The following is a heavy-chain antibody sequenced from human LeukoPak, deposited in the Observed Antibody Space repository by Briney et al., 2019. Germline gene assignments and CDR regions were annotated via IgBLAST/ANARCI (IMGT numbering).Heavy chain of an antibody. D-gene: IGHD5-12*01. CDR3: AKDRRLPWDYFDS. Sequence: GGSLRLSCAASGFTFSSYAMSWVRQAPGKGLEWVSAISGSGGSTYYADSVKGRFTISRDNSKNTLYLQMHSLRAEDTAIYYCAKDRRLPWDYFDSWGQGTQVTVSS. CDR1: GFTFSSYA. CDR2: ISGSGGST. V-gene: IGHV3-23*01. J-gene: IGHJ4*02.